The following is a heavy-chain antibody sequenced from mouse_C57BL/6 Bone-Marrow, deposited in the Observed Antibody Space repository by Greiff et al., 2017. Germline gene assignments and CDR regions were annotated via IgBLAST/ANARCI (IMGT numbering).Heavy chain of an antibody. D-gene: IGHD1-1*01. CDR2: IHPNSGST. J-gene: IGHJ2*01. CDR1: GYTFTSYW. CDR3: ARFSFYYGSYVDY. Sequence: VQLQQPGTELVKPGASVKLSCKASGYTFTSYWMHWVKQRPGQGLEWIGMIHPNSGSTNYNEKFKSKATLTVDKSSSTAYMQLSSLTSEDSAVYYCARFSFYYGSYVDYWGQGTTLTVSS. V-gene: IGHV1-64*01.